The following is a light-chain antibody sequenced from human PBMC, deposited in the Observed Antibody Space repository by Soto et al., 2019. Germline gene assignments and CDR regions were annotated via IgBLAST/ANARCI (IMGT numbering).Light chain of an antibody. CDR3: SSYAGAVG. J-gene: IGLJ2*01. CDR1: SSGVENYNL. V-gene: IGLV2-23*01. Sequence: QSALTQPASVSGSPGQSITLSCTRTSSGVENYNLVSWYQHRPGNAPKLVIYEGSQRPSGVSDRFSGSRSGNTASLTISGLRAEDEADYYCSSYAGAVGFGGGTKLTVL. CDR2: EGS.